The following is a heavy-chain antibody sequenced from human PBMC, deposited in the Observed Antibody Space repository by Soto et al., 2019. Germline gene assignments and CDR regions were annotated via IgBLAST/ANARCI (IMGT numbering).Heavy chain of an antibody. J-gene: IGHJ5*02. V-gene: IGHV4-31*03. Sequence: SETLSLTCTVSGSSISGGASFWSWIRQPPGKGLEWIANVYYSGSSYYNPSLKSRLTLSVDTTKKQFSLQLKSMTAADTAVYYCAKLSCTSSTCYLPGWFDPWGQGTLVTVSS. D-gene: IGHD2-2*01. CDR1: GSSISGGASF. CDR2: VYYSGSS. CDR3: AKLSCTSSTCYLPGWFDP.